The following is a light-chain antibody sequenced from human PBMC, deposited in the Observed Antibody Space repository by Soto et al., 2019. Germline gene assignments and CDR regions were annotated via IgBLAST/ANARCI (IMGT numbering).Light chain of an antibody. V-gene: IGKV1-9*01. Sequence: IQLTQSPSSLSASVGDRVTITCRASQGISSYLAWYQQKPGKAPKLLIYAASTLQSEVPSRFSGSGSGTDFTLTISSLQPEDFATYYCQQLNSYPRTFGQGTRWIS. CDR1: QGISSY. CDR2: AAS. J-gene: IGKJ1*01. CDR3: QQLNSYPRT.